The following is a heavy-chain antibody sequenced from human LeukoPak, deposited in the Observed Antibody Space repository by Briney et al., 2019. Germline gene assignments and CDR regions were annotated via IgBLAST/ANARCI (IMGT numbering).Heavy chain of an antibody. D-gene: IGHD3-10*01. J-gene: IGHJ4*02. CDR1: GFIFNNCW. V-gene: IGHV3-7*04. CDR2: INEAGSET. Sequence: GGSLRLSCEVSGFIFNNCWMRWVRQAPGRGLEWVALINEAGSETYYVDSVKGRFTISRDNAKNSLFLQMNNVRAEDTAVYFCAWEWDSSGISLDHWGQGSLVTVSS. CDR3: AWEWDSSGISLDH.